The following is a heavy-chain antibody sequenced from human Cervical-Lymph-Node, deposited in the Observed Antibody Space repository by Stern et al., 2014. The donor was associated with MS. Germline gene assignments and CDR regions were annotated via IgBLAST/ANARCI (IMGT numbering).Heavy chain of an antibody. CDR3: ARGATIFGVAYPHFCDY. CDR1: GYTFTGHH. V-gene: IGHV1-2*02. CDR2: INPESGGS. J-gene: IGHJ4*02. D-gene: IGHD3-3*01. Sequence: VQLVESGAEVKKPGASVKVSCKASGYTFTGHHMHWVRQAPGQGLEWMGWINPESGGSNYAQKFQGRVTMTWDTSITTAFMEVRSLRSDDTAVYYCARGATIFGVAYPHFCDYWGQGSLVTVSS.